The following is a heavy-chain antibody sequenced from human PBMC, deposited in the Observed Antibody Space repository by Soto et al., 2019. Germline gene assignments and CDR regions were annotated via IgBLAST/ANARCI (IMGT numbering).Heavy chain of an antibody. V-gene: IGHV6-1*01. CDR2: TYYRSKWFN. CDR3: AKDYCMSTSCYLFDY. D-gene: IGHD2-2*01. CDR1: GDSVSTNSVT. Sequence: SQTLSLTCAISGDSVSTNSVTWNWIRQSPSRGLEWLGRTYYRSKWFNDYAVSVKGRITINPDTSNNQLSLQLNSVTPEDTAVYYCAKDYCMSTSCYLFDYWGQGTLVTVSS. J-gene: IGHJ4*02.